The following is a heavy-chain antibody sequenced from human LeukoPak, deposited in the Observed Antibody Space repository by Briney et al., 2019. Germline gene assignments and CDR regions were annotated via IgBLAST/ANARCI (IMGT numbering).Heavy chain of an antibody. CDR1: GGSISNYY. V-gene: IGHV4-59*01. CDR3: AREDPQTTVPEGLDV. CDR2: IYFSGTT. J-gene: IGHJ6*02. Sequence: PSETLSLTCTVSGGSISNYYWSWLRQPPGKGLEWIGYIYFSGTTNINPSLKNRVTISVDMSKNQFSLKLSSVTAADTAVYYCAREDPQTTVPEGLDVWGQGTTVTVSS. D-gene: IGHD4-17*01.